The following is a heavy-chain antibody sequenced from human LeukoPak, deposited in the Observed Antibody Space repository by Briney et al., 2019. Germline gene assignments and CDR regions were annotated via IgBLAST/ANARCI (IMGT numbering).Heavy chain of an antibody. D-gene: IGHD6-19*01. CDR1: GESFSGFY. Sequence: SETLSLTCAVYGESFSGFYWTWIRQSPREGLEWIGEIKESGEANYNPSLKSRVTISVDTSKNQFSLKLSSVTAADTAVYYCARISYSSNIDYWGQGTLVTVSS. CDR2: IKESGEA. J-gene: IGHJ4*02. CDR3: ARISYSSNIDY. V-gene: IGHV4-34*01.